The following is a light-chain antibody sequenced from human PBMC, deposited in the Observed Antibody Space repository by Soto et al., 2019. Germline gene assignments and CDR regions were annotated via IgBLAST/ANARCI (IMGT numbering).Light chain of an antibody. CDR1: QIFTSN. J-gene: IGKJ5*01. V-gene: IGKV3-11*01. CDR3: HPAINLIT. Sequence: EIWLTQSPATISLSPEEIATLSCRASQIFTSNLAWYQQKPGQAPRLLIYDTSYRATGIPARFSGSGSGTDFTLTISSLEPEDFAVYYCHPAINLITFGQGTLLEIK. CDR2: DTS.